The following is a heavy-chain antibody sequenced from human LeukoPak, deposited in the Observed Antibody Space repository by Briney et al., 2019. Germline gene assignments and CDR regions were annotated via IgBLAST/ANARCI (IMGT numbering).Heavy chain of an antibody. D-gene: IGHD4-17*01. Sequence: GGSLRLSCAASGFTVSNNYMSSVRQAPGKGLDWVSVLYSDGSTSYADSVKGRFTISRDNSKNTLYLQMNSLRAEDTAVYYCASLGDYGSFDYWGQGTLVTVSS. CDR2: LYSDGST. CDR1: GFTVSNNY. V-gene: IGHV3-66*02. CDR3: ASLGDYGSFDY. J-gene: IGHJ4*02.